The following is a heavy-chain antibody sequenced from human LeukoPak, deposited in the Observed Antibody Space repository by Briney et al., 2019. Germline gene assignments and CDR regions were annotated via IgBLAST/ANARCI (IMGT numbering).Heavy chain of an antibody. Sequence: SETLSLTCTVSGGSISSYYWSWIRQPPGKGLEWIGYIYYSGSTNYNPSLKSRVTISVDTSKNQLSLKLSSVTAADTAVYYCARDRSGYDSSGYYYYYYGMDVWGQGTTVTVSS. V-gene: IGHV4-59*01. CDR3: ARDRSGYDSSGYYYYYYGMDV. D-gene: IGHD3-22*01. CDR2: IYYSGST. CDR1: GGSISSYY. J-gene: IGHJ6*02.